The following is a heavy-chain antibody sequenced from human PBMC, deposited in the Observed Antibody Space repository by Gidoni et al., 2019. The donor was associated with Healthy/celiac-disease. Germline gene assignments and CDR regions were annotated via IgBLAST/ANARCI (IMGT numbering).Heavy chain of an antibody. J-gene: IGHJ4*02. CDR2: ISGSGGST. D-gene: IGHD3-3*01. V-gene: IGHV3-23*01. Sequence: EVQLLESGGGLVQPGVSLRLSCAASGFTFSSYAMSWVRQAPGKGLEWVSAISGSGGSTYYADSVKGRFTISRDNSKNTLYLQMNSLRDEDTAVYYCAKQITIFGVGQIDYWGQGTLVTVSS. CDR3: AKQITIFGVGQIDY. CDR1: GFTFSSYA.